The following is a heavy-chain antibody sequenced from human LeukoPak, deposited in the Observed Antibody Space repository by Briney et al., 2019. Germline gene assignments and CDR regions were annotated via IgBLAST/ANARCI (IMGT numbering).Heavy chain of an antibody. V-gene: IGHV3-73*01. J-gene: IGHJ6*03. CDR2: IRSKANSYAT. CDR1: GFTFSGSA. D-gene: IGHD3-22*01. CDR3: TRDRYYYDSSGYQDYYYYYYMDV. Sequence: GGSLRLSCAASGFTFSGSAMHWVRQASGKGLEWVGRIRSKANSYATAYAASVKGRFTISRDDSKNTAYLQMNSLKTEDTAVYYCTRDRYYYDSSGYQDYYYYYYMDVWGKGTTVTVSS.